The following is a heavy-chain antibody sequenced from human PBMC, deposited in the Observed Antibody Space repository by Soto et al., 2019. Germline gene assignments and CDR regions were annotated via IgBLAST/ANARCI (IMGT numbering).Heavy chain of an antibody. D-gene: IGHD3-16*01. CDR1: GYTFTGYY. Sequence: ASVKVSCKASGYTFTGYYMHWVRQAPGQGLEWMGWINPNSGGTNYAQKFQGWFTMTRDTSISTAYMELSRLRSDDTAVYYCAREGLRSNAFDIWGQGTMVTVSS. J-gene: IGHJ3*02. V-gene: IGHV1-2*04. CDR2: INPNSGGT. CDR3: AREGLRSNAFDI.